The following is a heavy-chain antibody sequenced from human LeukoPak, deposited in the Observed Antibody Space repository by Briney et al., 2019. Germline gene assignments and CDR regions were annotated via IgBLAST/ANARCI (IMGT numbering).Heavy chain of an antibody. CDR3: ARESYYYDSSGYPNWFDP. V-gene: IGHV4-38-2*02. Sequence: SETLSLTCAVSGYSISSGYYWGWIRQPPGEVLEWIGGIYHSGSTYYNPSLKSRVTISVDTSKNQFSLKLSSVTAADTAVYYCARESYYYDSSGYPNWFDPWGQGTLVTVSS. CDR2: IYHSGST. CDR1: GYSISSGYY. D-gene: IGHD3-22*01. J-gene: IGHJ5*02.